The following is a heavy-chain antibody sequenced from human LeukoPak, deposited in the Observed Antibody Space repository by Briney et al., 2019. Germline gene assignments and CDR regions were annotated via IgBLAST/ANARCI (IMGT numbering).Heavy chain of an antibody. CDR2: IYYSGST. Sequence: PSETLSLTCTVSGGSISSSSYYWGWIRQPPGKGLEWIGSIYYSGSTYYNPSLKSRVTISVDTSKNQFSLKLSSVTAADTAVYYCARIDKYSSGWYALDYWGQGTLVTVSS. CDR1: GGSISSSSYY. J-gene: IGHJ4*02. D-gene: IGHD6-19*01. V-gene: IGHV4-39*07. CDR3: ARIDKYSSGWYALDY.